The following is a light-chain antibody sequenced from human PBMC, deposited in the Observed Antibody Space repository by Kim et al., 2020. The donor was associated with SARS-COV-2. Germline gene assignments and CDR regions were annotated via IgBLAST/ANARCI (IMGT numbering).Light chain of an antibody. CDR3: CSYAGSYTWV. J-gene: IGLJ3*02. CDR1: SSDVGGYNY. Sequence: GQSVTISSTGTSSDVGGYNYVSWYQQHPGKAPKIMIYEVIKRPSGVPDRFSGSKSGSTASLTISGLQAEDEADYYCCSYAGSYTWVFGGGTQLTVL. CDR2: EVI. V-gene: IGLV2-11*03.